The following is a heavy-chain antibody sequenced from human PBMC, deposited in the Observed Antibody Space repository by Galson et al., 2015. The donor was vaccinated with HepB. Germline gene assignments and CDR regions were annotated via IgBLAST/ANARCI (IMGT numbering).Heavy chain of an antibody. CDR1: GFTLISYT. Sequence: SLRLSCAASGFTLISYTMNWVRQAPGKGLEWVSSISSSSSYIYYADSAKGRFTISRDNAKNSLYLQMNSLRAEDTAVYYCAREWEVVGATSFDYWGQGTLVTVSS. J-gene: IGHJ4*02. V-gene: IGHV3-21*06. CDR3: AREWEVVGATSFDY. CDR2: ISSSSSYI. D-gene: IGHD1-26*01.